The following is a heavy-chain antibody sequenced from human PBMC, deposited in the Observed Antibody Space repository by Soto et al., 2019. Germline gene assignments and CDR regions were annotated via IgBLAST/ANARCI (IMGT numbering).Heavy chain of an antibody. J-gene: IGHJ4*02. D-gene: IGHD1-26*01. Sequence: EVQPLESGGGLVQPGGSLRLSCAASGFTFSSYAMSWVRQAPGKGLEWVSAISGSGGSTYYADSVKGRFTISRDNSKNTLYLQMNSLRAEDTAVYYCAKTYRGSKIVGAPYYFDYWGQGTLVTVSS. V-gene: IGHV3-23*01. CDR2: ISGSGGST. CDR1: GFTFSSYA. CDR3: AKTYRGSKIVGAPYYFDY.